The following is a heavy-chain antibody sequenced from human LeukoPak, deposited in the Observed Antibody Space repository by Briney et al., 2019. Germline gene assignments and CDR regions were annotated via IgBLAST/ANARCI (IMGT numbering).Heavy chain of an antibody. J-gene: IGHJ5*01. V-gene: IGHV3-74*01. CDR2: INSDGSTT. D-gene: IGHD6-19*01. Sequence: QPGGSLRLSCAASGFTFSSYWMHWVRQAPGKGLVWVSRINSDGSTTSYADSVKGRFTVSRDNAKDTLYLQMNSLRAEDTAVCYCARVFSSGWYLDSWGQGTLVTVSS. CDR1: GFTFSSYW. CDR3: ARVFSSGWYLDS.